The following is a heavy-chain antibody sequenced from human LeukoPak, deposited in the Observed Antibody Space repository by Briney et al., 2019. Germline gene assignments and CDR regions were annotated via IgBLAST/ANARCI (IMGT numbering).Heavy chain of an antibody. Sequence: GASVKVSCKASGYTFTSYGISWVRQAPGQGLEWMGWISAYNGNTNYAQKLQGGVTMTTDTSTSTAYMELRSLRSDDTAVYYCARDWVRNYYGSGDFDYWGQETLVTVSS. CDR1: GYTFTSYG. CDR3: ARDWVRNYYGSGDFDY. J-gene: IGHJ4*02. CDR2: ISAYNGNT. D-gene: IGHD3-10*01. V-gene: IGHV1-18*01.